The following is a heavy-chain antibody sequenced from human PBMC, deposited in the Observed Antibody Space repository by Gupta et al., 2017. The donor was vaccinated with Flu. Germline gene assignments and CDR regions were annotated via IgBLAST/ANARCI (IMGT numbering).Heavy chain of an antibody. CDR1: GFPFSSYA. CDR3: AKSQYYYGSGSYSY. V-gene: IGHV3-23*01. Sequence: EVQLLESGGGLVQPGGSLRLSCAASGFPFSSYAMSWVRQAPGKGLEWVSAISGSGGSTYYADSVKGRFTISRDNSKNTLYLQMNSLRAEDTAVYYCAKSQYYYGSGSYSYWGQGTLVTVSS. J-gene: IGHJ4*02. D-gene: IGHD3-10*01. CDR2: ISGSGGST.